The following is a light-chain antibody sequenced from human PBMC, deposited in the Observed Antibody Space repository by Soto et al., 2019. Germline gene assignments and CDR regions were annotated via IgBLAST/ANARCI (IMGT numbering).Light chain of an antibody. CDR3: CSFAGSHTLYV. CDR2: DVN. Sequence: QSALTQPRSVSGSPEQSVTISCTGSASDVGDYNYVSWYQRHPGKAPKLVIYDVNKRPSGVPDRFSGSKSGNAASLTISGLQDEDEADYYCCSFAGSHTLYVFGTGTKLTV. J-gene: IGLJ1*01. CDR1: ASDVGDYNY. V-gene: IGLV2-11*01.